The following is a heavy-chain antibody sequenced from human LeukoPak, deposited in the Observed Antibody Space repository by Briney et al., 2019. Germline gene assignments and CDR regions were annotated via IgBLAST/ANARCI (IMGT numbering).Heavy chain of an antibody. D-gene: IGHD3-22*01. Sequence: GSLRLSCAASGFTVSTSYMSWVRQAPGKGLEWVSVIYSGGSTYYADSVKGRFSISRDNSKNTVYLQMNSLRAEDTAVYYCARGSHYDSSGFTLFDLWDRGTLVTVSS. CDR3: ARGSHYDSSGFTLFDL. CDR2: IYSGGST. CDR1: GFTVSTSY. J-gene: IGHJ2*01. V-gene: IGHV3-66*01.